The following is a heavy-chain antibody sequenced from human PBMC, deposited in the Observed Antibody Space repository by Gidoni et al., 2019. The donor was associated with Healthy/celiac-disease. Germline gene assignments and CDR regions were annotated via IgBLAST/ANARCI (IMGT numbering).Heavy chain of an antibody. D-gene: IGHD3-9*01. V-gene: IGHV4-31*03. CDR1: GGSISSGGYY. CDR2: IYYSGST. J-gene: IGHJ4*02. Sequence: QVQLQESGPGLVKPSQTLSLTCTVSGGSISSGGYYWSWIRQHPGKGLEWIGYIYYSGSTYYNPSLKSRVTISVDTSKNQFSLKLSSVTAADTAVYYCARTYYDILTGYQGYDYWGQGTLVTVSS. CDR3: ARTYYDILTGYQGYDY.